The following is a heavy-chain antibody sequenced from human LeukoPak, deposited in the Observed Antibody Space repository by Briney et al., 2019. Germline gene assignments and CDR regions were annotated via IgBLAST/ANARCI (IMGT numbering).Heavy chain of an antibody. D-gene: IGHD7-27*01. CDR2: INPNSGGT. J-gene: IGHJ4*02. CDR3: ARGGWDWGPCYFDY. CDR1: GYTFTGYY. V-gene: IGHV1-2*06. Sequence: ASVKVSRKASGYTFTGYYMHWVRQAPGQGLEWMGRINPNSGGTNYAQKFQGRVTMTRDTSISTAYMELSRLRSDDTAVYYCARGGWDWGPCYFDYWGQGTLVTVSS.